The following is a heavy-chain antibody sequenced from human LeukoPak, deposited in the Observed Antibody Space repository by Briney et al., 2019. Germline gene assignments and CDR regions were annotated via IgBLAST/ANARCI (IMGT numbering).Heavy chain of an antibody. CDR2: IYYTGST. V-gene: IGHV4-59*01. J-gene: IGHJ4*02. D-gene: IGHD4-17*01. CDR3: ARVSYGLLSYFFDY. CDR1: AGSMSYNY. Sequence: SETLCLTCTVSAGSMSYNYWSWIRQPPGKGLEWLGNIYYTGSTNYNPSLKSRITISIDTSKNQFSLKLSSVTAADTAVYYCARVSYGLLSYFFDYWGQGTLLTVSS.